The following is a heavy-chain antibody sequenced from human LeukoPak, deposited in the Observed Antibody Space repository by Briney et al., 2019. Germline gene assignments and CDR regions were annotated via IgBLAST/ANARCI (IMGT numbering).Heavy chain of an antibody. J-gene: IGHJ4*02. CDR2: ISAYNGNT. D-gene: IGHD3-22*01. CDR1: GYTFTSYG. Sequence: KVSCXXSGYTFTSYGISWVRQAPGQGLEWMGWISAYNGNTNYAQKLQGRVTMTTDTSTSTAYMELRSLRSDDTAVYYCARGASNYDSSGYYSYYFDYWGQGTLVTVSS. CDR3: ARGASNYDSSGYYSYYFDY. V-gene: IGHV1-18*01.